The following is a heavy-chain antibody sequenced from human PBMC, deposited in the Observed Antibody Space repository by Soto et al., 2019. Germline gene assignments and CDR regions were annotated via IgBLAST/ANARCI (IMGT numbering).Heavy chain of an antibody. V-gene: IGHV3-49*03. CDR1: GFTFGDYA. CDR3: TRDRTGTTDYYYGMDV. J-gene: IGHJ6*02. CDR2: IRSKAYGGTT. Sequence: LRLSCTASGFTFGDYAMSWFRQAPGKGLEWVGFIRSKAYGGTTEYAASVKGRFTISRDDSKSIAYLQMNSLKTEDTAVYYCTRDRTGTTDYYYGMDVWGQGTTVTVS. D-gene: IGHD1-1*01.